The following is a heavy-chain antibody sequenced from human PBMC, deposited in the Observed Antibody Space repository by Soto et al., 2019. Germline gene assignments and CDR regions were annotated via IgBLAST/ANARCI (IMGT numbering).Heavy chain of an antibody. J-gene: IGHJ5*02. CDR3: ARGIATGQLDP. D-gene: IGHD2-15*01. CDR2: INPDNGNT. Sequence: ASVKVSCKASGYTFTRYTVNWVLQAPGQRLEWMGWINPDNGNTKSSQKFQDRVIITRDTSASTAYMDLSSLRSEDTAVYYCARGIATGQLDPWGQGTLVTVSS. CDR1: GYTFTRYT. V-gene: IGHV1-3*01.